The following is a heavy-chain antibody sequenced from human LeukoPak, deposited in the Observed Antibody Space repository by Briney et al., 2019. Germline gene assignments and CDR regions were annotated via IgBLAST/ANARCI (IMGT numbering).Heavy chain of an antibody. Sequence: GRSLRLSCAASGFTFSSYGMHWVRQAPGKGLEWVAVISYDGSSKYYADSVKGRFTISRDNSKNTLYLQMNSLRAEDTAVYYCAKLYYYDSSGYYGTDSLDAFDIWGQGTMVTVSS. CDR1: GFTFSSYG. D-gene: IGHD3-22*01. CDR3: AKLYYYDSSGYYGTDSLDAFDI. CDR2: ISYDGSSK. V-gene: IGHV3-30*18. J-gene: IGHJ3*02.